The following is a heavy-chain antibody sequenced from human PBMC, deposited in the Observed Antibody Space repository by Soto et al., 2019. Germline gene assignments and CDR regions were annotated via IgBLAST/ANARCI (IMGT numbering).Heavy chain of an antibody. D-gene: IGHD1-1*01. CDR2: IKSKTDGGTT. CDR3: TTGYTGIYYYGMDV. V-gene: IGHV3-15*07. J-gene: IGHJ6*02. CDR1: GFTFSTAW. Sequence: GGPLSPSCAAPGFTFSTAWINWVAQAPGKGLEWVGRIKSKTDGGTTDYAAPVKGRFTISRDDSKNTLYLQMNSLKTEDTAVYYCTTGYTGIYYYGMDVWGQGTTVTVSS.